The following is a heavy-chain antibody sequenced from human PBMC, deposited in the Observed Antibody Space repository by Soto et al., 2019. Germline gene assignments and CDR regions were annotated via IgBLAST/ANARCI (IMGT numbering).Heavy chain of an antibody. V-gene: IGHV3-30*18. CDR1: GFTFSHYG. D-gene: IGHD2-2*01. J-gene: IGHJ6*02. CDR3: AKDFGVGFETKLLPFAMELAFGSETPAPYKYHYGMDV. CDR2: ISYDASDN. Sequence: GGSLRLSCAASGFTFSHYGMHWVRQAPGKGLEWLAVISYDASDNYHPDSVKGRFTISRDNSKNTLYLQMNSLRAEDTAVYYCAKDFGVGFETKLLPFAMELAFGSETPAPYKYHYGMDVWGQGTTVTVSS.